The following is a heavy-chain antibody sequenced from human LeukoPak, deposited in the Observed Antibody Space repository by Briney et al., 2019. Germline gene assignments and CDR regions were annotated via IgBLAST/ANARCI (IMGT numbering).Heavy chain of an antibody. V-gene: IGHV3-11*01. CDR3: ARDRYDYVWGSYDEYYFDY. Sequence: GGSLRLSCAASGFTFSDYYMSWIRQAPGKGLEWVSYISSSGSTIYYADSVKGRFTISRDISKNTVYLQMNSLRAEDTALYYCARDRYDYVWGSYDEYYFDYWGQGTLVTVSS. J-gene: IGHJ4*02. D-gene: IGHD3-16*01. CDR2: ISSSGSTI. CDR1: GFTFSDYY.